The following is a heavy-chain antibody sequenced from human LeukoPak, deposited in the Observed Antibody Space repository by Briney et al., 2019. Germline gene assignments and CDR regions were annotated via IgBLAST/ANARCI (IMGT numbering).Heavy chain of an antibody. CDR3: AKERTRTGDYFDY. V-gene: IGHV3-23*01. J-gene: IGHJ4*02. D-gene: IGHD2-8*02. CDR1: RFTFSSFA. CDR2: ISGSGAGT. Sequence: GGSLRLSCAASRFTFSSFAMSWVRQAPGKGLEWVSAISGSGAGTYYAGSVKGRFTISRDNSKNTLYLQMSSLGAEDTAVYFCAKERTRTGDYFDYWGQGTLVTVSS.